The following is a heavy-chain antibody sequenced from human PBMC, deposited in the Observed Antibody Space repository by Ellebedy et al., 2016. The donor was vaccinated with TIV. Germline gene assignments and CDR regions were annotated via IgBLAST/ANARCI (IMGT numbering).Heavy chain of an antibody. V-gene: IGHV3-30-3*01. D-gene: IGHD5-24*01. CDR1: GFTFRDYV. J-gene: IGHJ6*02. CDR3: ARLMEVATVVYYYGMDV. CDR2: ISFAGNHK. Sequence: GESLRLSXAASGFTFRDYVMHWVRQAPGRGLEWVAAISFAGNHKHYADAVQGRFTISRDNSKNTLYLQMNSLTSEDTAVYYCARLMEVATVVYYYGMDVWGQGTTVTVSS.